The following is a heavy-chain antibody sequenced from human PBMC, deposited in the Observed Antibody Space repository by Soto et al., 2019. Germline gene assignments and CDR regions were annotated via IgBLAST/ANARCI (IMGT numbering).Heavy chain of an antibody. V-gene: IGHV2-70*01. J-gene: IGHJ6*02. Sequence: SGPALVNPXQTLTLTCTFSGFSLSTSGMCVSWIRQPPGKALEWLALIDWDDDKYYSTSLKTRLTISKDTSKNQVVLTMTNMDPVDTATYYCARGTAAIPPYYYYGMDVWGQGTTVTVSS. CDR3: ARGTAAIPPYYYYGMDV. CDR2: IDWDDDK. D-gene: IGHD2-2*01. CDR1: GFSLSTSGMC.